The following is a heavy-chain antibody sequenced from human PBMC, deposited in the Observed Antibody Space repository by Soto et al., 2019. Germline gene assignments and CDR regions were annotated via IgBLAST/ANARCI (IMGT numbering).Heavy chain of an antibody. J-gene: IGHJ6*02. V-gene: IGHV3-30-3*01. Sequence: GGSLRLSCAASGFTFSSYAMHWVRQAPGKGLEWVAVISYDGSNKYYADSVKGRFTISRDNSKNTLYLQMNSLRAEDTAVYYCARDRAVWFYYYGMDVWGQGTTVTVSS. CDR1: GFTFSSYA. CDR2: ISYDGSNK. D-gene: IGHD3-10*01. CDR3: ARDRAVWFYYYGMDV.